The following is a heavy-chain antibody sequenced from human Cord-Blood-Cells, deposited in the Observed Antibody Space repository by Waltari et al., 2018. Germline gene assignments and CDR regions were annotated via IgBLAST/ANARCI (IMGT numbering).Heavy chain of an antibody. Sequence: EVQLVESGGGLLKHGGSLRPSCAASGFTFSNAWMSWVHEATGKVVEWGGRIKSKTDGGTTDYAVPVKGRFTISRDDSKNTLYLQMNSLKTEDTAVYYCTTPRGYWGQGTLVTVSS. CDR1: GFTFSNAW. CDR3: TTPRGY. CDR2: IKSKTDGGTT. J-gene: IGHJ4*02. V-gene: IGHV3-15*01.